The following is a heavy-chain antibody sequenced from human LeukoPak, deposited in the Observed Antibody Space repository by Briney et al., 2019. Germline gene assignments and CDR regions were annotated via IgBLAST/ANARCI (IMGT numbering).Heavy chain of an antibody. CDR1: GFTFDDYG. D-gene: IGHD3-22*01. CDR3: ATAHYDSSGSDFDY. J-gene: IGHJ4*02. CDR2: INWNGGST. Sequence: GGSLRLSCAASGFTFDDYGMSWVRQAPGKGLEWVSGINWNGGSTGYADSVKGRFTISRDNSKNTLYLQMNSLRAEDTAVYYCATAHYDSSGSDFDYWGQGTLVTVSS. V-gene: IGHV3-20*04.